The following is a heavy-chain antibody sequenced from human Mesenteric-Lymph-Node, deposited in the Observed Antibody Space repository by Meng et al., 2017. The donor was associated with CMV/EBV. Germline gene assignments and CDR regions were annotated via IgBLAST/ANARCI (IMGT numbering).Heavy chain of an antibody. CDR1: GFTFSSYW. D-gene: IGHD5-18*01. CDR3: ARGAYSSEIYYGMDV. Sequence: GESLKISCAASGFTFSSYWMHWVRQAPGKGLVWVSRINSDGSSTSYADSVKGRFTISRDNAKNTLYLQMNSLRAEDTAVYYCARGAYSSEIYYGMDVWGQGTTVTVSS. J-gene: IGHJ6*02. V-gene: IGHV3-74*01. CDR2: INSDGSST.